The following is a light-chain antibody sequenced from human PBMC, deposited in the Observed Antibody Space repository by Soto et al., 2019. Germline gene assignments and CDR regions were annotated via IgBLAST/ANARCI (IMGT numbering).Light chain of an antibody. CDR1: QSVSSNH. J-gene: IGKJ1*01. V-gene: IGKV3-20*01. CDR2: GAS. Sequence: EIVLTQSPGTLSLSPGERATLSCRASQSVSSNHLAWYQQKPGQAPRLLIYGASTRATGIPDRFSGSGSGTDFTLTISRLEPEDFAVYYCQQYGSSPTTFGQGTKVDIK. CDR3: QQYGSSPTT.